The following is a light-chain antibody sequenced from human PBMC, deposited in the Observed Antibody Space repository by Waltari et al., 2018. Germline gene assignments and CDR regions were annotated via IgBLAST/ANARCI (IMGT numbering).Light chain of an antibody. Sequence: QSALTQPRSVSGSPGQSVTPSCTGTSSAIGGYKYVSWYQHHPGKAPKLVIYDVDKPPSGVPDRFSGSKAGNTASLTISGLQTDDDADYYCCSYAGRYTSVFGRGTRVTVL. CDR2: DVD. CDR1: SSAIGGYKY. CDR3: CSYAGRYTSV. V-gene: IGLV2-11*01. J-gene: IGLJ2*01.